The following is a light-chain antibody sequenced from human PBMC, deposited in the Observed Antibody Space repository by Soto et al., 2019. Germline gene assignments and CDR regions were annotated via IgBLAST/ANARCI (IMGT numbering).Light chain of an antibody. V-gene: IGLV2-8*01. CDR2: EVV. CDR1: KNDIGVYDF. CDR3: KSYAGSNTYV. J-gene: IGLJ1*01. Sequence: LTQPPSASGSPGQSVTISCTGTKNDIGVYDFVSWYQHHPGKAPRLIIYEVVQRPSGVLDRFSGSKSGNTASLTVSGLQAADEADYFCKSYAGSNTYVFGSGTKATVL.